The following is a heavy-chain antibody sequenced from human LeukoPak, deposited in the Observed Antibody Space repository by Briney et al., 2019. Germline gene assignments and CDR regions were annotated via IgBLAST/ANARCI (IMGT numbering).Heavy chain of an antibody. CDR3: ARVRFGYCSSTSCYTGYYYGMDV. CDR1: GYTFTSYA. J-gene: IGHJ6*02. D-gene: IGHD2-2*02. CDR2: INAGNGST. V-gene: IGHV1-3*01. Sequence: GASVKVSCKASGYTFTSYAMHWVRQAPGQRLEWMGWINAGNGSTKYSQKFQGRVTITRDTSASTAYMELSSLRSEDTAVYYCARVRFGYCSSTSCYTGYYYGMDVWGQGTTVTVSS.